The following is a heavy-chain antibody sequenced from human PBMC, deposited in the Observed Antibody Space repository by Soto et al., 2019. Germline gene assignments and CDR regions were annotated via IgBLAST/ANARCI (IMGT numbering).Heavy chain of an antibody. D-gene: IGHD2-15*01. J-gene: IGHJ5*02. V-gene: IGHV4-34*01. CDR1: GGSFSDYH. Sequence: SETLSLTCAVYGGSFSDYHWSWIRQPPGKGLEWIGEINHSGSTNYNPSLKSRVTISVDTSKNQFSLKLTSVTAADTAVYYCARGQTDVCSGGGCYLGFDPWGQGTLVTVSS. CDR3: ARGQTDVCSGGGCYLGFDP. CDR2: INHSGST.